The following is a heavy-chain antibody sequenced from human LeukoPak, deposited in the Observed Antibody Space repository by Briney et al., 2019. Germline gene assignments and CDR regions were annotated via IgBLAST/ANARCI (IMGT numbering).Heavy chain of an antibody. CDR2: IIPIFGTA. V-gene: IGHV1-69*05. CDR1: GGTFSSYA. D-gene: IGHD2-15*01. Sequence: SVKVSCKASGGTFSSYAISWVRQAPGQGLEWMGGIIPIFGTANYAQKFQGRVTITTDESTSTAYMELSSLRSEDTAVYYCARDLIPLGGVVGGWWFDPWGQGTLVTVSS. J-gene: IGHJ5*02. CDR3: ARDLIPLGGVVGGWWFDP.